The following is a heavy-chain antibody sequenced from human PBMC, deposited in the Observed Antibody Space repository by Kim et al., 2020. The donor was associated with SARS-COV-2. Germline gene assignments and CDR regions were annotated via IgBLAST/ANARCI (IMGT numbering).Heavy chain of an antibody. Sequence: GGSLRLFCAASGFTVSSNYMSWVRQAPGKGLEWVSVIYSGGSTYYADSVKGRFTISRHNSKNTLYLQMNSLRAEDTAVYYCASSDLLFGESGFDPWGQGTLVTVSS. CDR3: ASSDLLFGESGFDP. V-gene: IGHV3-53*04. D-gene: IGHD3-10*01. J-gene: IGHJ5*02. CDR1: GFTVSSNY. CDR2: IYSGGST.